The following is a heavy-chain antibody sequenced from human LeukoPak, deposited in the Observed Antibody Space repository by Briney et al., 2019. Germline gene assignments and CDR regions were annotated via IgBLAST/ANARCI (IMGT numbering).Heavy chain of an antibody. J-gene: IGHJ3*02. Sequence: PGGSLRLSCAASGFTFSSYSMNWVRQAPGKGLEWVSFISSSRSYIYYADSVKGRFTISRDNAKNSLYLQMNSLRAEDTAVYYCARDSGNYLDAFDIWGQGTMVTVSS. CDR2: ISSSRSYI. CDR3: ARDSGNYLDAFDI. CDR1: GFTFSSYS. V-gene: IGHV3-21*01. D-gene: IGHD1-7*01.